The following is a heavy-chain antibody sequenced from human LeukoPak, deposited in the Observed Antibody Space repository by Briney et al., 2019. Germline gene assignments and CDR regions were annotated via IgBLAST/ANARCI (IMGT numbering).Heavy chain of an antibody. CDR2: IYYSGST. V-gene: IGHV4-59*08. CDR1: GGSISSYY. CDR3: ARQNSITNVRGYSNWFDP. D-gene: IGHD3-10*01. Sequence: SETLSLTCTVSGGSISSYYWSWIRQPPGKGLEWIGYIYYSGSTNYNPSLKSRVTISVDTSKNQFSLKLSSVTAADTAVYYCARQNSITNVRGYSNWFDPWGQGTLVTVSS. J-gene: IGHJ5*02.